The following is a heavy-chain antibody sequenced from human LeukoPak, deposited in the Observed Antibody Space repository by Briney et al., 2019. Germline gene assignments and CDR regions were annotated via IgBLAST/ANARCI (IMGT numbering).Heavy chain of an antibody. J-gene: IGHJ4*02. CDR1: GFTFSSYS. CDR3: ATDLQYSSGWYPEGY. V-gene: IGHV3-21*01. CDR2: ISSGSSYI. D-gene: IGHD6-19*01. Sequence: GGSLRLSXAASGFTFSSYSMNWVRQAPGKGLEWVSSISSGSSYIYYADSVKGRFTISRDNAKNSLYLQMNSLRAEDTAVYYCATDLQYSSGWYPEGYWGQGTLVTVSS.